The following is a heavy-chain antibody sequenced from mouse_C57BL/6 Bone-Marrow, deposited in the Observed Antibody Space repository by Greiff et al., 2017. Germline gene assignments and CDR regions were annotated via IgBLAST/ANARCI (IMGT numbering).Heavy chain of an antibody. CDR3: AGWYFDV. CDR1: GFSLTSYG. CDR2: IWSGGST. Sequence: VQLKESGPGLVQPSQSLSITCTVSGFSLTSYGVHWVRQSPGKGLEWLGVIWSGGSTDYNAAFISRLSISKDKSKSQVFLKMHSLQADDTARYYWAGWYFDVWGTGTTVTVSS. J-gene: IGHJ1*03. V-gene: IGHV2-2*01.